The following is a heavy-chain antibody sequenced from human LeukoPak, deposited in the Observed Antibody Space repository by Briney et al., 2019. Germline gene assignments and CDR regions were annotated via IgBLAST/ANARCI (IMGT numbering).Heavy chain of an antibody. CDR3: AREGLVYYDSSEALTPYYMDV. CDR1: GFTFDDYG. V-gene: IGHV3-20*01. Sequence: GGSLRLSCAASGFTFDDYGMSWVRRAPGKGLEWVSGINWNGGSTGYADSVKGRFTISRDNAKNSLYLQMNSLRAEDTALYHCAREGLVYYDSSEALTPYYMDVWGKGTTVTVSS. CDR2: INWNGGST. J-gene: IGHJ6*03. D-gene: IGHD3-22*01.